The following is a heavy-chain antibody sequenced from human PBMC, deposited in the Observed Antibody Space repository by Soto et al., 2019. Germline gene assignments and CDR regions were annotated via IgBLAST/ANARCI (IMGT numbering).Heavy chain of an antibody. CDR2: IYYSGST. D-gene: IGHD3-10*01. V-gene: IGHV4-31*03. CDR1: GGSISSGGYY. Sequence: QVQLQESGPGLVKPSQTLSLTCTVSGGSISSGGYYWSWIRQHPGKDLEWIGYIYYSGSTYYIPSLQSRVTISVDTSKNQFSLKLSSVTAADTAVYYCAAGFTYGSGRLHYWCQGTLVTVSS. J-gene: IGHJ4*02. CDR3: AAGFTYGSGRLHY.